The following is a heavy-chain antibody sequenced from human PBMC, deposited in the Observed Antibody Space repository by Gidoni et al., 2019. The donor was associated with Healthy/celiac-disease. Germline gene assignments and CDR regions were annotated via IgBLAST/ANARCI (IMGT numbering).Heavy chain of an antibody. CDR3: ARRGRYCSSTSCYRGTYNWFDP. Sequence: QVQLQQWGAGLLKPSETLSLTCAVYGGSFVGYYLTWTRQPPGKGLEWIGEINHSGSTNYNPSLKSRVTISVDTSKNQFSLKLSSVTAADTAVYYCARRGRYCSSTSCYRGTYNWFDPWGQGTLVTVSS. J-gene: IGHJ5*02. CDR1: GGSFVGYY. V-gene: IGHV4-34*01. D-gene: IGHD2-2*02. CDR2: INHSGST.